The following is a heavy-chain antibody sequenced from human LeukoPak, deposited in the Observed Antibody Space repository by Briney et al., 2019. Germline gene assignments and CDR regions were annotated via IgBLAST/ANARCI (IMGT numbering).Heavy chain of an antibody. CDR1: GGSLSSYY. CDR3: ARHQGYYGMDV. V-gene: IGHV4-59*08. Sequence: PSETLSLTCTVSGGSLSSYYWSWIRQPPGKGLEWIGYIYYSGSTNYNPSLKSRVTISVDTSKNQFSLKLSSVTAADTAVYYCARHQGYYGMDVWGQGTTVTVSS. J-gene: IGHJ6*02. CDR2: IYYSGST.